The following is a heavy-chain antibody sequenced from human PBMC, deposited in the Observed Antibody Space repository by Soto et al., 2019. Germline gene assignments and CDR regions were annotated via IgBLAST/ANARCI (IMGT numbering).Heavy chain of an antibody. V-gene: IGHV3-74*01. CDR1: GFTFNIYW. Sequence: GGSLRLSCVASGFTFNIYWMHWVRQAPGKGLEWVSRIDNDGSATTYADSVKGRFTISRDNAKNTLFLQMNTLRVDDTAVYYCTRGRKWLRFSLHPGFDYWGQGTLVTVSS. CDR3: TRGRKWLRFSLHPGFDY. D-gene: IGHD5-12*01. CDR2: IDNDGSAT. J-gene: IGHJ4*02.